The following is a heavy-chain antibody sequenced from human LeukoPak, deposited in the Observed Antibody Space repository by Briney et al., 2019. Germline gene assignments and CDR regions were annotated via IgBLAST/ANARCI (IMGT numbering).Heavy chain of an antibody. J-gene: IGHJ5*02. D-gene: IGHD3-3*01. V-gene: IGHV4-30-4*01. CDR2: IFYSGNT. CDR1: GGSISCGDYY. Sequence: SQTLSLTCTVSGGSISCGDYYWSWIRQPPGKGLKWIGYIFYSGNTYYNPSLKSRVPISVDTSKNRFSLKLSSVTAADTAVYYCARGPATYYDFWSGYQPDNWFDPWGQGTLVTVSS. CDR3: ARGPATYYDFWSGYQPDNWFDP.